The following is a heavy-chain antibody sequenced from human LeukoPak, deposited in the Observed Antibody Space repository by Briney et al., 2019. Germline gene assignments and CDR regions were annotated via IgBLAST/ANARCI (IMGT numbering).Heavy chain of an antibody. V-gene: IGHV1-18*01. J-gene: IGHJ4*02. CDR1: GCSFSKFG. CDR2: ISAQNGDT. D-gene: IGHD6-13*01. CDR3: VREPAGYSSTWPYDY. Sequence: ASVRVSCKTSGCSFSKFGISWVRQAPGQGLEWMGWISAQNGDTYYAQQVQGRVTMTTDTSTGTAYMELKSLTSDDTAVYYCVREPAGYSSTWPYDYWGQGTLVTVSS.